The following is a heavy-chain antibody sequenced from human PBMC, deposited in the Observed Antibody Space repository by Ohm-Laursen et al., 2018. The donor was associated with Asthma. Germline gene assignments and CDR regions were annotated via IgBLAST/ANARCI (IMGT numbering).Heavy chain of an antibody. J-gene: IGHJ5*02. CDR3: ARAQSSAVAASKWFDP. CDR2: INAGNGNT. D-gene: IGHD2-15*01. Sequence: ASVKVSCKPSGYTFTSYAMHWVRQAPGQRLEWMGWINAGNGNTKYSQKFQGRVTITRDTSASTAYMELSSLRSEDTAVYYCARAQSSAVAASKWFDPWGQGTLVTVSS. V-gene: IGHV1-3*01. CDR1: GYTFTSYA.